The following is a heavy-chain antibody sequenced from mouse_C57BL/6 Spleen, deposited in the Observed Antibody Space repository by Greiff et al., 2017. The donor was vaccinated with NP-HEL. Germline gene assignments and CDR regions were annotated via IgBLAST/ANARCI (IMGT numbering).Heavy chain of an antibody. CDR1: GYTFTSYW. V-gene: IGHV1-52*01. D-gene: IGHD1-1*01. CDR3: ARADYYGSSGLFAY. CDR2: IDPSDSET. Sequence: QVQLQQPGAELVRPGSSVKLSCKASGYTFTSYWMHWVKQRPIQGLEWIGNIDPSDSETHYNQKFKDKATLTVDKSSSTAYMQLSSLTSEDSAVYYCARADYYGSSGLFAYWGQGTLVTVSA. J-gene: IGHJ3*01.